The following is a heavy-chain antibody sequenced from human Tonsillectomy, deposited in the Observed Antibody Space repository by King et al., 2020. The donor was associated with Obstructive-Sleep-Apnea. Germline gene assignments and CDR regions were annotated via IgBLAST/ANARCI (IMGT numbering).Heavy chain of an antibody. Sequence: QLQESGPGLVRPSETLSLTCTVSSGSISSYYWTWIRQPAGKGLEWIGHISTSGITNYNPSLKSRLTMSVDTSKNQFSLKLSSVTAADTAVYYCARDVPPLSGGYESLFVDFWGQGTLVTVSS. D-gene: IGHD5-12*01. CDR3: ARDVPPLSGGYESLFVDF. V-gene: IGHV4-4*07. CDR1: SGSISSYY. CDR2: ISTSGIT. J-gene: IGHJ4*02.